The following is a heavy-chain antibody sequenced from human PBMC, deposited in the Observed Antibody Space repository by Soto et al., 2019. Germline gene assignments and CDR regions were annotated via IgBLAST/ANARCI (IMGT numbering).Heavy chain of an antibody. D-gene: IGHD2-8*01. Sequence: GGSLRLSCAASGFTFSSYAMSWVRQAPGKGLKWVSAISGSGGSTYYADSVKGRFTISRDNSKNTLYLQMNSLRAEDTAVYYCAKNNCTNGVCYRYYYYYYYMDVWGKGTTVTVSS. CDR3: AKNNCTNGVCYRYYYYYYYMDV. CDR1: GFTFSSYA. CDR2: ISGSGGST. V-gene: IGHV3-23*01. J-gene: IGHJ6*03.